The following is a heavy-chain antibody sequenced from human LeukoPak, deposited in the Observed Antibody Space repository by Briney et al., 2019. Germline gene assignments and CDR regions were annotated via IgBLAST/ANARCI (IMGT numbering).Heavy chain of an antibody. Sequence: SETLSLTCTVSGGSISSSSYYWGWIRQPPGKGLEWIGSIYYSRSTYYNPSLKSRVTISVDTAKNQFSLKLSSVTAADTAVYYCARVVVPAHYFDYWGQGTLVTVSS. D-gene: IGHD2-2*01. V-gene: IGHV4-39*01. CDR3: ARVVVPAHYFDY. J-gene: IGHJ4*02. CDR2: IYYSRST. CDR1: GGSISSSSYY.